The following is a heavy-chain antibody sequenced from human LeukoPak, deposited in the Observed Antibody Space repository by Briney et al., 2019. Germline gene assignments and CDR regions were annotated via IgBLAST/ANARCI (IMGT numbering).Heavy chain of an antibody. J-gene: IGHJ1*01. CDR1: GGSISSSSYY. D-gene: IGHD1-26*01. CDR3: ARRPRRGATTRRDFQH. CDR2: IYYSGST. Sequence: SETLSLTCTVSGGSISSSSYYWGWIRQPPGKGLEWIGSIYYSGSTYYNPSLKSRVTISVDTSKNQFSLKLSSVTAADAAVYYRARRPRRGATTRRDFQHWGQGTLVTVSS. V-gene: IGHV4-39*01.